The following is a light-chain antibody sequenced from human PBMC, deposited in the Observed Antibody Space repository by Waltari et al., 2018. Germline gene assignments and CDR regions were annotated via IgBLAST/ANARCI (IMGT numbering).Light chain of an antibody. Sequence: DIQMTQSPSTLSASVRDRVIITCRASQSISNWLAWYQQKPGKAPKLLIYKASTLESGVPSRFSGSGSGTDFTLTISSLQPDDFATYYCQQYNSYSLLTFGGGTKIEIK. CDR2: KAS. CDR3: QQYNSYSLLT. V-gene: IGKV1-5*03. CDR1: QSISNW. J-gene: IGKJ4*01.